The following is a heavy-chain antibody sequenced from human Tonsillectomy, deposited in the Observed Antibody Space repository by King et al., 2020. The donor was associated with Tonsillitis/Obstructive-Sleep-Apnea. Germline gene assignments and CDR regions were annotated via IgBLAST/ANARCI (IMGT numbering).Heavy chain of an antibody. Sequence: QLVQSGAEVKKPGSSVKVSCKAPGGTFSSYAISWVRQASGQGLEWMGGIIPIFGTANYAQMLQGRVTITADESTSTAYMELSSLRFEDTGVYYCARVVVAARDYYYYMDVWGKGTTVTVSS. CDR2: IIPIFGTA. D-gene: IGHD2-15*01. CDR1: GGTFSSYA. CDR3: ARVVVAARDYYYYMDV. V-gene: IGHV1-69*01. J-gene: IGHJ6*03.